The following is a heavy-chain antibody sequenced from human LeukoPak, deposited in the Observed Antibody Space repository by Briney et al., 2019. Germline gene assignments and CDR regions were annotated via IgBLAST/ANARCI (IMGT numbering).Heavy chain of an antibody. D-gene: IGHD3-3*01. J-gene: IGHJ4*02. V-gene: IGHV4-59*01. CDR1: GGAISRYY. CDR2: IYYSGST. CDR3: ARGSYDFWSGNPYYFDY. Sequence: PSETLSLTCTVSGGAISRYYWTWIRQPPGKGLEWIGYIYYSGSTNYNPSLKSRVTISVDTSKNQFSLKLSSVTAADTAVYYCARGSYDFWSGNPYYFDYWGQGTLVTVSS.